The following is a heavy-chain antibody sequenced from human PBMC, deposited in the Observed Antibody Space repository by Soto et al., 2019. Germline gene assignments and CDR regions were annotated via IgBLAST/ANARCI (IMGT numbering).Heavy chain of an antibody. V-gene: IGHV1-18*01. CDR2: ISAYNGNT. D-gene: IGHD3-3*01. CDR1: GYTFTSYG. Sequence: QVQLVQSGAEVKKPGASVKVSCKASGYTFTSYGISWVRQAPGQGLEWMGWISAYNGNTNYAQKLQGRVTMTTDTSTSPAYMALRSLRSDDTDVYYCARQTPFGVVISWFDPCGQGTLVTVSS. J-gene: IGHJ5*02. CDR3: ARQTPFGVVISWFDP.